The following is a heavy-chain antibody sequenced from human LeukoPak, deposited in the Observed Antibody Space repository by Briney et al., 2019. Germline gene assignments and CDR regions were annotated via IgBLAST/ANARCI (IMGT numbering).Heavy chain of an antibody. CDR2: IYYSGST. CDR1: GYSISTGYY. CDR3: ARDDGYGDAFDI. Sequence: SETLSLTCTVSGYSISTGYYWDWIRQPPGKGLEWIGYIYYSGSTNYNPSLKSRVTISVDTSKNQFSLKLSSVTAADTAVYYCARDDGYGDAFDIWGQGTMVTVSS. J-gene: IGHJ3*02. V-gene: IGHV4-61*01. D-gene: IGHD5-18*01.